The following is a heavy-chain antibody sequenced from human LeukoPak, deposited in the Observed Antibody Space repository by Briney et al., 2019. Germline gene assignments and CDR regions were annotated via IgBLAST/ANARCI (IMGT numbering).Heavy chain of an antibody. Sequence: SETLSLTCTVSGCSISSSSYYWGWIRQPPGKGLEWIGSIYYNGSTYYNPALKSRVTISVDTSTNQFSLKLSSVTAADTAVYYCARVEMATTDAFDIWGQGTMVTVSS. CDR3: ARVEMATTDAFDI. V-gene: IGHV4-39*01. J-gene: IGHJ3*02. D-gene: IGHD5-24*01. CDR2: IYYNGST. CDR1: GCSISSSSYY.